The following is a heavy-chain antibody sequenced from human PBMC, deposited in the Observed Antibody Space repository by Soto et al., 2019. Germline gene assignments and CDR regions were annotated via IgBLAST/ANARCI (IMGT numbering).Heavy chain of an antibody. CDR2: INHSGST. J-gene: IGHJ5*02. V-gene: IGHV4-34*01. D-gene: IGHD3-10*01. Sequence: SETLSLTCAVYGGSFSGYYWSWIRQPPGKGLEWIGEINHSGSTNYNPSLKSRVTISVDTSKNQFSLKLSSVTAADTAVYYCARVPLRRYFGSGSYYRAQRSPKHNNWFDPWGQGTLVTVSS. CDR3: ARVPLRRYFGSGSYYRAQRSPKHNNWFDP. CDR1: GGSFSGYY.